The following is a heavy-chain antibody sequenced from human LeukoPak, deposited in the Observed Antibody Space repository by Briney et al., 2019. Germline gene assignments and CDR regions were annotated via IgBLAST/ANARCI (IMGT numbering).Heavy chain of an antibody. V-gene: IGHV4-30-2*01. J-gene: IGHJ4*02. CDR2: IYHSGST. CDR3: TREFLAVAVPDY. Sequence: PSQTLSLTCTVSGGSISSGGYYWSWIRQPPGKGLEWIGYIYHSGSTYYNPSLKSRVTISVDRSKNQFSLKLSSVTAADTAVFYCTREFLAVAVPDYWGQGTLVTVSS. CDR1: GGSISSGGYY. D-gene: IGHD6-19*01.